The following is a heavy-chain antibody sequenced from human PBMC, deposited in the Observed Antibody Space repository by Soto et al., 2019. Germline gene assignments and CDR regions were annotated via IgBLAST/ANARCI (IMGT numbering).Heavy chain of an antibody. V-gene: IGHV4-59*01. CDR3: ARGREYCSGGSCYLRYYYYYYMDV. CDR2: IYYSGST. CDR1: GGSISSYY. Sequence: ASETLSLTCTVSGGSISSYYWSWIRQPPGKGLEWIGYIYYSGSTNYNPSLKSRVTISVDTSKNQFSLKLSSVTAADTAVYYCARGREYCSGGSCYLRYYYYYYMDVWGKGTTVTVSS. D-gene: IGHD2-15*01. J-gene: IGHJ6*03.